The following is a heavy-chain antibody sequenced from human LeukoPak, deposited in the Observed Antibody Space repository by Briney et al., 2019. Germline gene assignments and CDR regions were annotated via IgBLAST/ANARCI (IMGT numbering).Heavy chain of an antibody. J-gene: IGHJ4*02. CDR3: AKGGSYPIDY. CDR1: GFTFSSYG. CDR2: ISGSGHNT. Sequence: GSLRLSRAASGFTFSSYGMNWVRQAPGKGLEWVSSISGSGHNTYYADSVKGRFTISRDNSKNTLYLQMNSLRAEDTAVYYCAKGGSYPIDYWGQGALVTVSS. V-gene: IGHV3-23*01. D-gene: IGHD1-26*01.